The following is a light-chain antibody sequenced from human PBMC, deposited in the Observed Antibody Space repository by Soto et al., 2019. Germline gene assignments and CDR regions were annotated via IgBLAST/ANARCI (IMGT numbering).Light chain of an antibody. V-gene: IGKV3-15*01. CDR3: QQYNNWPYT. CDR2: DAS. Sequence: EIVLTQSPATLSLFPGERAPLSCRASQSLSSSLAWYQQKPGQAPRLLIYDASTRATGIPASFSGSGSGTEFTLTIRSLQSEDFAVYYCQQYNNWPYTFGQGTKVDIK. J-gene: IGKJ2*01. CDR1: QSLSSS.